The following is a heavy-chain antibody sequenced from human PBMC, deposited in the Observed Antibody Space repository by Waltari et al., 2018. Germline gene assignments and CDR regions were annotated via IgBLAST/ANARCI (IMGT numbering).Heavy chain of an antibody. Sequence: QKHLVQSGAEVKKPGASVKVSCKASGYTFAVYHIHWMRQAPGQGLEWVGRSNPDSGVTNYAQKFQGRVTMTRDTSMNTVSMELSRLISDDTTVYYCARDNGYMDIWGKGTTVTISS. CDR2: SNPDSGVT. CDR3: ARDNGYMDI. J-gene: IGHJ6*03. V-gene: IGHV1-2*02. CDR1: GYTFAVYH. D-gene: IGHD2-8*01.